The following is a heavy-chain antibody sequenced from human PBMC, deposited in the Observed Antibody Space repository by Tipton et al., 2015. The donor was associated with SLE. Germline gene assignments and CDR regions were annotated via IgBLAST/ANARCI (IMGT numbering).Heavy chain of an antibody. CDR2: IYYSGST. J-gene: IGHJ4*02. Sequence: GSLRLSCTVSGGSISSHYWSWIRQPPGKGLEWIGYIYYSGSTNYNPSLKSRVTRSVDTSKNQFSLKLSSVTAADTAVDYCARQGVRLVNYFDYWGQGTLVTVSS. CDR3: ARQGVRLVNYFDY. D-gene: IGHD6-6*01. V-gene: IGHV4-59*08. CDR1: GGSISSHY.